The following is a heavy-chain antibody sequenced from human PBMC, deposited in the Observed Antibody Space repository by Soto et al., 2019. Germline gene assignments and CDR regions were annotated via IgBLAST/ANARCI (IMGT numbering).Heavy chain of an antibody. V-gene: IGHV3-48*01. J-gene: IGHJ6*02. CDR3: ARNGDCSSTSCYVGDV. Sequence: GGSLRLSCAASGFTFSSYSMNWVRQAPGKGLEWVSYISSSSSNIYYADSVKGRFTISRDNAKNTLYLQMNSLRAEDTAVYYCARNGDCSSTSCYVGDVWGQGTTVTVSS. CDR2: ISSSSSNI. CDR1: GFTFSSYS. D-gene: IGHD2-2*01.